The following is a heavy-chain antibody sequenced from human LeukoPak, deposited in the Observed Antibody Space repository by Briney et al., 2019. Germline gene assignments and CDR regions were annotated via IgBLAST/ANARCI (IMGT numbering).Heavy chain of an antibody. D-gene: IGHD6-19*01. J-gene: IGHJ5*02. CDR2: ISSSSSYI. Sequence: PGGSLRLSCAASGFTFSSYSMNWVRQAPGKGLEWVSSISSSSSYIYYADSVKGRFTISRDNAKNSLYLQMNSLRAEDTAVYYCARGGGIAVAGWFDPWGQGTLVTVSS. CDR1: GFTFSSYS. V-gene: IGHV3-21*01. CDR3: ARGGGIAVAGWFDP.